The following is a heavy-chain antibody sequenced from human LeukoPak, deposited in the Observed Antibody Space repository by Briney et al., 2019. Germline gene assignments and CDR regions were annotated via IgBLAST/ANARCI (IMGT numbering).Heavy chain of an antibody. CDR1: GGSISSGDYY. Sequence: SXTLSLTCTVSGGSISSGDYYWSWIRQPPGKGLEWIGYIYYSGSTYYNPSLKSRVTISVDTSKNQFSLKLSSVTAADTAVYYCARASWNWWFDPWGQGTLVTVSS. V-gene: IGHV4-30-4*08. CDR2: IYYSGST. J-gene: IGHJ5*02. D-gene: IGHD1-7*01. CDR3: ARASWNWWFDP.